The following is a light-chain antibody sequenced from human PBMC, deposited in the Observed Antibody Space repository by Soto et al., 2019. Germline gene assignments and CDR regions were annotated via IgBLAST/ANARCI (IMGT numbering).Light chain of an antibody. CDR1: QSVSSSY. Sequence: EIVLTQSPGTLSLSPWERATLSCRASQSVSSSYLAWYQQKPGQAPRLLIYGALTRATGTPARFSGSGSGTEFTLTISSLQSEDFAVYYCQQYNNWRTFGQGTKVDI. J-gene: IGKJ1*01. V-gene: IGKV3-15*01. CDR2: GAL. CDR3: QQYNNWRT.